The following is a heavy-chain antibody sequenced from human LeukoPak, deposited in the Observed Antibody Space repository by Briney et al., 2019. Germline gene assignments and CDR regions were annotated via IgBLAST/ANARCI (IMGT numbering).Heavy chain of an antibody. CDR1: GYSFSSYW. J-gene: IGHJ1*01. CDR3: ARGDSIGYYSGFQH. V-gene: IGHV5-51*01. CDR2: IYPDDSYT. D-gene: IGHD3-22*01. Sequence: GESLKISCKGLGYSFSSYWSGWVRHMPGKGLEWMGIIYPDDSYTTYSPSFQGQVTISADKSIDTAYLHWSSLKASDTAMYYCARGDSIGYYSGFQHWGQGSLVIVSS.